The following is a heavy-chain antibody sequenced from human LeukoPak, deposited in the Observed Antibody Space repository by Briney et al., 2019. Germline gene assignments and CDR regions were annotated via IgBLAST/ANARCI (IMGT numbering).Heavy chain of an antibody. Sequence: TTGGSLRLSCAASGFTFSSYSMNWVRQAPGKGLEWVSSISSSSSYIYYADSVKGRFTISRDNAKNSLYLQMNSLRAEDTAVYYCARDRVWEPHNWFDPWGQGTLVTVSS. J-gene: IGHJ5*02. D-gene: IGHD1-26*01. CDR2: ISSSSSYI. CDR1: GFTFSSYS. V-gene: IGHV3-21*01. CDR3: ARDRVWEPHNWFDP.